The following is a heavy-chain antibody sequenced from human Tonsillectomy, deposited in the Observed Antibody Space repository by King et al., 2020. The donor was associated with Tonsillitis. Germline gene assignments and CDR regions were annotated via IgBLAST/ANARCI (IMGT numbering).Heavy chain of an antibody. CDR3: ARDGLIGYCSSPSCYFGVDY. CDR1: GFTFSSYS. Sequence: VQLVESGGGLVQPGGSLRLSCAASGFTFSSYSMNWVRQAPGKGLEWVSYISSSRSTIYYADSVKGRFTISRDNAKNSLYLQMNSLRDEDTAVYYCARDGLIGYCSSPSCYFGVDYWGQGTRVTVS. J-gene: IGHJ4*02. V-gene: IGHV3-48*02. D-gene: IGHD2-2*01. CDR2: ISSSRSTI.